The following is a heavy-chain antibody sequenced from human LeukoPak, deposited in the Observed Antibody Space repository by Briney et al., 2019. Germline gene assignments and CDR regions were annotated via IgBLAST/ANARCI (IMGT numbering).Heavy chain of an antibody. Sequence: ASVKVSCKASGYPFTGYYMHWVRQAPGQGLEWMGWINPNSGGTNFAQRFQGRVTLTWDTSLSTAYVELSRLRSDDTALYYCARVLSDSTGYFYPYWGQGTLVTVSS. V-gene: IGHV1-2*02. J-gene: IGHJ4*02. CDR3: ARVLSDSTGYFYPY. CDR1: GYPFTGYY. D-gene: IGHD3-9*01. CDR2: INPNSGGT.